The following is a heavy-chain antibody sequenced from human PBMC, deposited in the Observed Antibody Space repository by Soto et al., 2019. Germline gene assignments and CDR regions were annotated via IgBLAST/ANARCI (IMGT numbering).Heavy chain of an antibody. CDR1: GYTFSSYR. CDR2: ISGNSGNT. D-gene: IGHD1-7*01. Sequence: AAVKVSCKASGYTFSSYRITWVRQAPGQGLEWMGWISGNSGNTHYAQKVQGRVTLTTDSSTSTAYMEMRSLRYDDTDVYFCARDLSAGTTGYWGQ. J-gene: IGHJ4*02. CDR3: ARDLSAGTTGY. V-gene: IGHV1-18*01.